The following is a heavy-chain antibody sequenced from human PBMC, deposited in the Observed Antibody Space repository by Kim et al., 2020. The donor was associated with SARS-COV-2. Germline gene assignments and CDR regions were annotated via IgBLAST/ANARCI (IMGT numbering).Heavy chain of an antibody. Sequence: ASVKVSCKVSGYTLTELSMHWVRQAPGKGLEWMGGFDPEEGETIYAQKFQGRVTMTEDTSTDTAYMELSSLRSEDTAVYYCATEPKYYYDSTGCWDWGQGTLVTVSS. V-gene: IGHV1-24*01. CDR1: GYTLTELS. J-gene: IGHJ4*02. CDR3: ATEPKYYYDSTGCWD. CDR2: FDPEEGET. D-gene: IGHD3-22*01.